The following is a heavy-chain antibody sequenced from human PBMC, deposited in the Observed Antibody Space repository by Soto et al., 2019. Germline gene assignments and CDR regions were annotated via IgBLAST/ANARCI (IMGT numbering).Heavy chain of an antibody. J-gene: IGHJ4*02. CDR3: ARLGRWLQALDS. CDR1: GGSISDYY. D-gene: IGHD5-12*01. V-gene: IGHV4-59*08. CDR2: IYYTGST. Sequence: SETLSLTCTVSGGSISDYYWSWIRQPPGKGLEWVGYIYYTGSTTYNPSLKSRLTLSVDTSKNQFSLKLRSVSTADTAVYYCARLGRWLQALDSWGQGTLVTVSS.